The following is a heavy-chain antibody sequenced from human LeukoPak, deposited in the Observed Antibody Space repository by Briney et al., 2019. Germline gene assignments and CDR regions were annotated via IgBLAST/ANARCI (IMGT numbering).Heavy chain of an antibody. CDR2: FDPEDGET. J-gene: IGHJ4*02. Sequence: ASVKVSCKVSGYTLTELSMHWVRQAPGKGLEWMGGFDPEDGETIYAQKFQGRVTMTEDTSTSTAYMELTSLRSDDTAVYYCAREWGGRSTYYFDSWGQGTLVTVSS. CDR3: AREWGGRSTYYFDS. D-gene: IGHD2-15*01. CDR1: GYTLTELS. V-gene: IGHV1-24*01.